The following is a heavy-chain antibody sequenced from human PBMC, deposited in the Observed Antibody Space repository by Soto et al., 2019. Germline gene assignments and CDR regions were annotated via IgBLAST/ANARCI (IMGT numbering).Heavy chain of an antibody. D-gene: IGHD3-3*01. CDR1: GYSFTSYW. J-gene: IGHJ3*02. CDR2: IYPGDSDT. Sequence: GESLKISCKGSGYSFTSYWIGWVRQMPGKGLEWMGIIYPGDSDTRYSPSFQGQVTISADKSISTAYLQWSSLKASDTAMYYCARTLRFLEWLLSPRVDAFDIWGQGTMVTVSS. CDR3: ARTLRFLEWLLSPRVDAFDI. V-gene: IGHV5-51*01.